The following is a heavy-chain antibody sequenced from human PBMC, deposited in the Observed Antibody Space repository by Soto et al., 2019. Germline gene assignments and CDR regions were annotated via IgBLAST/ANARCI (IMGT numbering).Heavy chain of an antibody. CDR2: IIPIFGTA. CDR3: ARAVFGVVIHYGMDV. D-gene: IGHD3-3*01. Sequence: ASVKVSCKASGVTFSSYAISWVRQAPGQGLEWMGGIIPIFGTANYAQKFQGRVTITADESTSTAYMELSSLRSEDTAVYYCARAVFGVVIHYGMDVWGQGTTVTVSS. J-gene: IGHJ6*02. V-gene: IGHV1-69*13. CDR1: GVTFSSYA.